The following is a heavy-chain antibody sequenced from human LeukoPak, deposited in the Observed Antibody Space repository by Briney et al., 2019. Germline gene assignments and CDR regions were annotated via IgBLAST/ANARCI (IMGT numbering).Heavy chain of an antibody. Sequence: GGSLRLSCSASGFTFSSYAMHWVRQAPGKGLEYVSAISSNGGSTYYADSVKGRFTISRDNSKNTLYLQMSSLRAEDTAVYYCVKRYSSGWYSRVYYFDCWGQGTLVTVSS. CDR2: ISSNGGST. CDR3: VKRYSSGWYSRVYYFDC. V-gene: IGHV3-64D*06. CDR1: GFTFSSYA. J-gene: IGHJ4*02. D-gene: IGHD6-19*01.